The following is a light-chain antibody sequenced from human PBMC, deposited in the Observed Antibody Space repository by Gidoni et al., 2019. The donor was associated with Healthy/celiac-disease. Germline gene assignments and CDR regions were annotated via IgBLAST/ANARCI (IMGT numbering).Light chain of an antibody. CDR1: SSNIGAGYD. V-gene: IGLV1-40*01. CDR2: GNS. Sequence: QSVQTQPPSVSGAPGQRVTISCTGSSSNIGAGYDVHWYQQLPGTAPKLLIYGNSNRPSGVPDRFSGSKSGTSASLAITGLQAEDEADYYCQSYDSSQGVFGTGTKVTVL. J-gene: IGLJ1*01. CDR3: QSYDSSQGV.